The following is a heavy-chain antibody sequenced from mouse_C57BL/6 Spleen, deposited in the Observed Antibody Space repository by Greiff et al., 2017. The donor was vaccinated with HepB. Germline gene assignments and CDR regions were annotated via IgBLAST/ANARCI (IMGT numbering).Heavy chain of an antibody. V-gene: IGHV14-1*01. J-gene: IGHJ2*01. CDR3: TTWTPYGSSYFDY. CDR1: GFNIKDYY. CDR2: IDPEDGDT. Sequence: VQLQQSGAELVRPGASVKLPCTASGFNIKDYYMHWVKQRPEQGLEWIGRIDPEDGDTEYAPKFQGKATMTADTSSNTAYLQLSSLTSEDTAVYYCTTWTPYGSSYFDYWGQGTTLTVSS. D-gene: IGHD1-1*01.